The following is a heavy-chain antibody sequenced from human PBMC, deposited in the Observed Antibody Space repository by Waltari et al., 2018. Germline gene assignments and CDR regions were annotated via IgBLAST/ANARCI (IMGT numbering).Heavy chain of an antibody. J-gene: IGHJ2*01. CDR2: IYHSGST. D-gene: IGHD6-19*01. Sequence: QVQLQESGPGLVKPSETLSLTCAVSGYSISSGYYWGWIRQPPGKGLEWIGSIYHSGSTYYNPSLKSRVTISVDTSKNQFSLKLSSVTAADTAVYNCARVGWGGHFDLWGRGTLVTVSS. CDR3: ARVGWGGHFDL. V-gene: IGHV4-38-2*01. CDR1: GYSISSGYY.